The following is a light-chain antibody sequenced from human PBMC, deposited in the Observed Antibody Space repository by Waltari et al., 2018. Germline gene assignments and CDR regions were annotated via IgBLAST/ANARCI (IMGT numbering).Light chain of an antibody. CDR3: CSYAGNYVWV. J-gene: IGLJ3*02. Sequence: QSALTQPAAVSGSPGQSVTIYCTGASIDIGRYDIVSWYQQHPGNAPKLVISDVSKRPSGVSDRFSGSKSGDTASLTISGLQFEDEADYYCCSYAGNYVWVFGGGTRLTVL. CDR1: SIDIGRYDI. CDR2: DVS. V-gene: IGLV2-23*02.